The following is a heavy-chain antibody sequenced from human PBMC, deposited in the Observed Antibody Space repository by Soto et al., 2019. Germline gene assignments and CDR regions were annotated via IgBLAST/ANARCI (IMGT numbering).Heavy chain of an antibody. Sequence: RKGLEWVSSISSSSSYIYYADSVKGRFTISRDNAKNSLYLQMNSLRAEDTAVYYCASGSKLEDSIRDYPAVSAYWVNRTFDL. CDR2: ISSSSSYI. D-gene: IGHD3-9*01. V-gene: IGHV3-21*01. J-gene: IGHJ2*01. CDR3: ASGSKLEDSIRDYPAVSAYWVNRTFDL.